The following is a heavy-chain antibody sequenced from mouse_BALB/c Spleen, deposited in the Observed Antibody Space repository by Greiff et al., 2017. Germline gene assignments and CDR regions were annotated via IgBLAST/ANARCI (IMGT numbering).Heavy chain of an antibody. CDR2: ISSGGSS. J-gene: IGHJ4*01. Sequence: DVQLVESGGGLVKPGGSLKLSCAASGFTFSSYAMSWVRQTPEKMLEWIASISSGGSSIYPNSVKGRFTISSDNARNILYLQMSSLRSADTAMYYCARGGLLYAMDYWGQGTSVTVSA. CDR3: ARGGLLYAMDY. CDR1: GFTFSSYA. V-gene: IGHV5-6-5*01. D-gene: IGHD1-1*01.